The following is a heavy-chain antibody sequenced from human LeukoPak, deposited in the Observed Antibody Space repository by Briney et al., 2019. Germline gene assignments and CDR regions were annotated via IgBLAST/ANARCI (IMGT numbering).Heavy chain of an antibody. D-gene: IGHD1-26*01. CDR2: IYPGDSDI. CDR3: ARRRDLYSGSYYPFDY. V-gene: IGHV5-51*01. J-gene: IGHJ4*02. Sequence: GESLKISCKGSGYSFNSYWIDWVRQMPGKGLEWVGSIYPGDSDIRYSPSFQGQVTISADRSISTAYLQWSSLKASDTAMYYCARRRDLYSGSYYPFDYWGQGTLVTVSS. CDR1: GYSFNSYW.